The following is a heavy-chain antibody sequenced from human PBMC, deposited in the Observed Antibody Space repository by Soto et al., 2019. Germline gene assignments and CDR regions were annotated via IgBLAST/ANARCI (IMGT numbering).Heavy chain of an antibody. CDR3: TKLIGYCTSTTCRPYDWSMEV. D-gene: IGHD2-2*01. J-gene: IGHJ6*02. CDR2: ISHDGSNK. CDR1: GFTFSSYG. V-gene: IGHV3-30*18. Sequence: PGGSLRLSCAASGFTFSSYGMHWVRQAPGKGLEWVAVISHDGSNKYYADSVKGRFTISRDNSKNTLYLQMNSLRAEDTAVYYCTKLIGYCTSTTCRPYDWSMEVWGQWTMVTVAS.